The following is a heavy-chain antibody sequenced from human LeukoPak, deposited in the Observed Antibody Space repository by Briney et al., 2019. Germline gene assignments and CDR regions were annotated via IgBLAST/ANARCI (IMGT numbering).Heavy chain of an antibody. D-gene: IGHD2-2*01. Sequence: SGTLSLTCAVSGGSISSNNWWTWVRQPPGKGLEWIGEIFHSGSTNYNPSLKSRVTISVDKSKNQFSLKLSSVTAADTAVYYCARANLVVAPTAIYYGMDVWGKGTTVTVSS. CDR2: IFHSGST. J-gene: IGHJ6*04. CDR1: GGSISSNNW. CDR3: ARANLVVAPTAIYYGMDV. V-gene: IGHV4-4*02.